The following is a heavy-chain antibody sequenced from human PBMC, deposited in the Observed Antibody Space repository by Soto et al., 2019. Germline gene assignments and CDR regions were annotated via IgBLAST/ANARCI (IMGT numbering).Heavy chain of an antibody. CDR2: IIPMFGIP. CDR1: GGTLNKHA. CDR3: ARGGTSGWLKGAYDV. Sequence: QVQLVQSGAEVKKPGSSVKVSCKASGGTLNKHAITWVRRAPGQGLEWLGGIIPMFGIPNYPQKFQGRVTITADDSTNTWNMEVHSPTSDDTAVYYCARGGTSGWLKGAYDVGGQGTMVTVPS. V-gene: IGHV1-69*01. J-gene: IGHJ3*01. D-gene: IGHD6-13*01.